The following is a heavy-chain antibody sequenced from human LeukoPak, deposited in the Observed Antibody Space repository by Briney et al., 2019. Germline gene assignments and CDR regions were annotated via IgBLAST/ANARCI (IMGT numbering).Heavy chain of an antibody. Sequence: PSETLSLTCAVYGGSFSGYYWSWIRQPPGKGLEWIGEINHSGSTNYNPSLKSRVTISVDTSKNQFSLKLSSVTAADTAVYYCARTDGGYVWGSYRYSYFDYWGQGTLVTVSS. J-gene: IGHJ4*02. D-gene: IGHD3-16*02. CDR3: ARTDGGYVWGSYRYSYFDY. CDR1: GGSFSGYY. V-gene: IGHV4-34*01. CDR2: INHSGST.